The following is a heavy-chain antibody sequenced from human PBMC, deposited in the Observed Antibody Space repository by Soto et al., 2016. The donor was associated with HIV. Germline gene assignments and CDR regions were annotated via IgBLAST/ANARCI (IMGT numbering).Heavy chain of an antibody. CDR2: INPNSGAT. CDR3: ATAGPDYFDRSGHGPFGF. J-gene: IGHJ3*01. V-gene: IGHV1-2*02. D-gene: IGHD3-22*01. CDR1: GYIFSGYY. Sequence: QVQLVQSGAEVKKPGASVKVSCKASGYIFSGYYMDWVRQAPGQGLEWMGWINPNSGATKYAQKFEARVTMTRDTSINTAYMELSSLKSDDTAVYYCATAGPDYFDRSGHGPFGFWGQGTMVTVFS.